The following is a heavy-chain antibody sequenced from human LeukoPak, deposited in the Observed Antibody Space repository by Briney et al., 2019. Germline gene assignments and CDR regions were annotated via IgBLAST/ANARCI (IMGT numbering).Heavy chain of an antibody. CDR1: GFTFSSYL. CDR2: IKQDGSEK. D-gene: IGHD3-10*01. V-gene: IGHV3-7*01. Sequence: GGSLRLSCAASGFTFSSYLMSWVRQAPGKGLEWVANIKQDGSEKYYVDSVKGRFTISRDNAKNSLYLQMNSLRAEDTAVYYCARDDFGELFSQHWGQRTLVTVSS. CDR3: ARDDFGELFSQH. J-gene: IGHJ1*01.